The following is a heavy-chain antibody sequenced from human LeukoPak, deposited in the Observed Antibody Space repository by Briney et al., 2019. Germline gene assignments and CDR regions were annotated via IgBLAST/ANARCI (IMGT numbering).Heavy chain of an antibody. J-gene: IGHJ2*01. D-gene: IGHD3-10*01. CDR3: ARGLLWFGELLFNWYFDL. V-gene: IGHV3-30-3*01. CDR1: GFTFSSYA. CDR2: ISYDGSNK. Sequence: PGGSLRLSCAASGFTFSSYAMHWVRQAPGKGLEWVAVISYDGSNKYYADSVKGRFTISRDNSKNTLYLQMNSLRAEDTAVYYCARGLLWFGELLFNWYFDLWGRGTLVTVSS.